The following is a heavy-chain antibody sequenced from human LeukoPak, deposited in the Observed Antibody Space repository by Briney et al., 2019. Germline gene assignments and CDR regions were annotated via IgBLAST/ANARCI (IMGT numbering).Heavy chain of an antibody. CDR3: ARVGELYCSGGSCPAGYYYMDV. V-gene: IGHV1-8*03. D-gene: IGHD2-15*01. Sequence: GASVKVSCKASGYTFTSYEINWVRQATGQGLEWMGWMNPNSGNTGYAQKFQGRVTITADKSTSTAYMELSSLRSEDTAVYYCARVGELYCSGGSCPAGYYYMDVWGKGTTVTISS. CDR2: MNPNSGNT. J-gene: IGHJ6*03. CDR1: GYTFTSYE.